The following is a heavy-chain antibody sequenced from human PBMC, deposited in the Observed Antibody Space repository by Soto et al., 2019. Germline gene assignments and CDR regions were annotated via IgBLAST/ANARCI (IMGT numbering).Heavy chain of an antibody. D-gene: IGHD2-2*01. CDR2: ISSSSSTI. V-gene: IGHV3-48*02. Sequence: GGSLRLSCAASGFTFSSYSMNWVRQAPGKGLEWVSYISSSSSTIYYADSVKGRFTISRDNAKNSLYLQMNSLRDEDTAVYYCARESAALNWFDPWGQGTLVTAPQ. J-gene: IGHJ5*02. CDR1: GFTFSSYS. CDR3: ARESAALNWFDP.